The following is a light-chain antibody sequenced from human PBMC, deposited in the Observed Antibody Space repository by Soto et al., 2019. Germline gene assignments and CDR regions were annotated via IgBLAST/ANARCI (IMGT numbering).Light chain of an antibody. CDR2: DVS. CDR1: SSDVGGYNY. Sequence: QSALTQPASVSGSPGQSITISCTGTSSDVGGYNYVSWYQQNPGKAPKLKIYDVSNRPSGVSNRFSGSKSGNTASLTVSGLQTEDEADYYCGSHAGNSNLVFGGGTKLTVL. CDR3: GSHAGNSNLV. J-gene: IGLJ3*02. V-gene: IGLV2-14*01.